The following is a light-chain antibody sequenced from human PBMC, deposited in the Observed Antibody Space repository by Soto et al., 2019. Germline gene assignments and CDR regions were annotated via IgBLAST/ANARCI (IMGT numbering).Light chain of an antibody. V-gene: IGKV3-20*01. CDR2: GAS. CDR3: QQYRSSPPWT. J-gene: IGKJ1*01. CDR1: QSVSSSY. Sequence: EIVLTQSPGTLSLSPGERATLSCRASQSVSSSYLAWYQQKPGQAPRLLIYGASSRATGIPDRFSGSGSGRDFTITVSRVEPEDLAVYYCQQYRSSPPWTFGHGTKVEIK.